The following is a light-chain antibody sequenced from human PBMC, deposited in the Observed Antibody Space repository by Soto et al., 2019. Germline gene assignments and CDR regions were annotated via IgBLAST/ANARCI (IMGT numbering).Light chain of an antibody. CDR3: QHYNNWPRT. CDR2: GAY. V-gene: IGKV3-15*01. J-gene: IGKJ1*01. CDR1: QRVSSN. Sequence: EIVMTQSPATLSVSPGERATLSCRASQRVSSNLAWYQQKPGQAPRLLIYGAYTRATGIPARFSGSGSGTEFTLTISSLQSEDFAVYYCQHYNNWPRTFGQGTKVEIK.